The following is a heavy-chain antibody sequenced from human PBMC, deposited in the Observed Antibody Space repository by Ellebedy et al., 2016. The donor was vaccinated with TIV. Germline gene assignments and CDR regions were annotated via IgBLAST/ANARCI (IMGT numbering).Heavy chain of an antibody. J-gene: IGHJ4*02. CDR3: ARRGYCSGGSCASVPFDY. D-gene: IGHD2-15*01. CDR2: ISKSDTT. Sequence: PGGSLRLSCAGSGFTFNSYSMNWVRQAPGKGLEWISYISKSDTTYYADSVRGRFTISRDNAKNTLYLQMNSLRAEDMAVYYCARRGYCSGGSCASVPFDYWGQGTLVTVSS. CDR1: GFTFNSYS. V-gene: IGHV3-48*01.